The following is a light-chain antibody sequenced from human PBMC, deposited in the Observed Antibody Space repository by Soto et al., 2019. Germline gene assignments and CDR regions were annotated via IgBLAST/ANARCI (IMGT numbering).Light chain of an antibody. V-gene: IGKV1-9*01. Sequence: DIQMTQSPSSLSASVGDRVTITCRASQAISIFLAWYQQKPGKAPKLLIYAASTLQSGVPSRFSGSGSGTEFTLTISSLQPEDFATYYCQQLNSYPSFTFGPGTKVDIK. J-gene: IGKJ3*01. CDR1: QAISIF. CDR2: AAS. CDR3: QQLNSYPSFT.